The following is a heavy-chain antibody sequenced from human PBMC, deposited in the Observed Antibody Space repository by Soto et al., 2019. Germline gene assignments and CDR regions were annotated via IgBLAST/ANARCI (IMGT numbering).Heavy chain of an antibody. J-gene: IGHJ4*02. Sequence: SQTLSLTCATSGDSVSSISAAWNWIRHSPSRGLEWLGRTYYRSKWFNDYAVSVKSRITINPDTSKNQFSLQLNSVTPEDTAVYYCARGSYYSGWVWGQGTLVTVSS. CDR1: GDSVSSISAA. V-gene: IGHV6-1*01. CDR2: TYYRSKWFN. CDR3: ARGSYYSGWV. D-gene: IGHD6-19*01.